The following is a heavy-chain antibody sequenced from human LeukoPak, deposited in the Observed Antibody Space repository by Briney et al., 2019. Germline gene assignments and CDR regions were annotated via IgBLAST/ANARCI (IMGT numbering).Heavy chain of an antibody. D-gene: IGHD6-6*01. CDR2: IFSGGNT. V-gene: IGHV3-66*01. CDR3: SRGGRSSSSSGTTYYHYGLDV. Sequence: PGGSLRLSCAASGFTVISNYMTWVRQAPGKGLEWGSVIFSGGNTDYADSVKGRFTVSRDNSKNTLYLHMNSLRAEDTAVYYCSRGGRSSSSSGTTYYHYGLDVWGQGTTVTVSS. J-gene: IGHJ6*02. CDR1: GFTVISNY.